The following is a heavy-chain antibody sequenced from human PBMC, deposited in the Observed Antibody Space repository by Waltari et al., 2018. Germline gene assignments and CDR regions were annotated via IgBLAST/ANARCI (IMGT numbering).Heavy chain of an antibody. CDR1: GFTFDDYA. CDR2: MSWNSGSI. D-gene: IGHD6-19*01. J-gene: IGHJ4*02. V-gene: IGHV3-9*01. CDR3: AKDRIAVAARSNYCDY. Sequence: EVQLVESGGGLVQPGRSLRLSCAASGFTFDDYAMHWVRQAPGKGLEWVSGMSWNSGSIGYADSVKGRFTISRDNAKNSLDLQMNSLRAEDTALYYCAKDRIAVAARSNYCDYWGQGTLVTVSS.